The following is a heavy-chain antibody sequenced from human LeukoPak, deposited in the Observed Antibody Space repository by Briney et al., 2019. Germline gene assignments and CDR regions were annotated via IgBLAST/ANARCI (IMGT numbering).Heavy chain of an antibody. CDR3: TKTPGELWSWYDY. V-gene: IGHV3-74*01. Sequence: QPGGSLRLSCAASGFTFSGYWMHWVRQAPGKGLVWVSRTNRDDSDTSYADSVKGRFTISRDKAKSTLYLQMNSLRVEDTAVYYCTKTPGELWSWYDYWGQGTLVTVSS. CDR1: GFTFSGYW. D-gene: IGHD3-10*01. J-gene: IGHJ4*02. CDR2: TNRDDSDT.